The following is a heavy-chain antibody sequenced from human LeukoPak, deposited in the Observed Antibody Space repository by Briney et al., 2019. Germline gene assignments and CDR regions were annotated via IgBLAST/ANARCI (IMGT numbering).Heavy chain of an antibody. V-gene: IGHV1-8*01. J-gene: IGHJ4*02. Sequence: GASVKVSCKASVYTFTSYDINWVRQATGQGLEWMGWMNPNSGNTGYAQKFQGRVTMTRNTSISTAYMELSSLRSEDTAVYYCARGRAAAYSIDYWGQGTLVTVSS. CDR2: MNPNSGNT. CDR3: ARGRAAAYSIDY. CDR1: VYTFTSYD. D-gene: IGHD6-13*01.